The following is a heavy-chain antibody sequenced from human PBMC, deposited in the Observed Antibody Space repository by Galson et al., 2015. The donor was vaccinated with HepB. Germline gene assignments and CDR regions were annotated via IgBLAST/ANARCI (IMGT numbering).Heavy chain of an antibody. CDR3: AKDTSPYCSSTSCYEGYFLH. CDR1: GFTFSDYY. Sequence: SLRLSCAASGFTFSDYYMSWIRQAPGKGLEWVSYISSSSSYTNYADSVKGRFTISRDNSKNTLYLQMISLRVEDTGVYYCAKDTSPYCSSTSCYEGYFLHWGQGTLVTVSS. J-gene: IGHJ1*01. CDR2: ISSSSSYT. D-gene: IGHD2-2*01. V-gene: IGHV3-11*06.